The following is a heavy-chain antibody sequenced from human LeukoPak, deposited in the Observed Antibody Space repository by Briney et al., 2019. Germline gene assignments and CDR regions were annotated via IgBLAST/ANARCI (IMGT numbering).Heavy chain of an antibody. CDR1: GYSINTGYF. CDR2: ASHSGNT. D-gene: IGHD3-16*01. V-gene: IGHV4-38-2*02. Sequence: SETLSLTCTVSGYSINTGYFWGWIRQPPGRGLEWIGSASHSGNTYYNPSLKSRVTISVDTSKNQFSVKLSSVTAADTAVYYCVSSHTYQPYYFDYWGQGTLVTVSS. CDR3: VSSHTYQPYYFDY. J-gene: IGHJ4*02.